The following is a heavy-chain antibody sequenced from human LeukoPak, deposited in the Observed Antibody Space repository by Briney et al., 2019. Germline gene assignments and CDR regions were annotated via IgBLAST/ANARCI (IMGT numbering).Heavy chain of an antibody. J-gene: IGHJ6*02. CDR1: GGSFSGYY. CDR2: INHSGST. CDR3: ARVAGYGMDD. Sequence: SETLSLTCAVYGGSFSGYYWSWIRQPPGKGLEWIGEINHSGSTNYNPSLKSRVTISVDTSKNQFSLKLSSVTAADTAVYYCARVAGYGMDDWGQGTTVTVSS. V-gene: IGHV4-34*01.